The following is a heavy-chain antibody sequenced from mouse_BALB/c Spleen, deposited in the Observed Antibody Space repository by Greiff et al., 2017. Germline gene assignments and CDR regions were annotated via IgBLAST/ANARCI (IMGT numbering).Heavy chain of an antibody. V-gene: IGHV5-12-1*01. CDR1: GFAFSSYD. J-gene: IGHJ3*01. Sequence: EVMLVESGGGLVKPGGSLKLSCAASGFAFSSYDMSWVRQTPEKRLEWVAYISSGGGSTYYPGTVKGRFTISRDNAKNTLYLQMSSLKSEDTAMYYCASHLTGAYWGQGTLVTVSA. CDR2: ISSGGGST. CDR3: ASHLTGAY. D-gene: IGHD4-1*01.